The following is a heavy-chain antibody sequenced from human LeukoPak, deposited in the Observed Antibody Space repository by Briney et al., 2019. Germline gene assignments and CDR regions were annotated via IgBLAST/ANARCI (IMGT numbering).Heavy chain of an antibody. J-gene: IGHJ5*02. CDR1: GGSISSYY. Sequence: SETLSLTCSVSGGSISSYYRTWIRQPAGKGLEWIGRLYDSESDNNNPSLKSRVTISLDRSKNQFSLQLKSVTAADTAVYYCARGHDFRNWFDPWGQGILVIVSS. D-gene: IGHD3-3*01. CDR2: LYDSESD. CDR3: ARGHDFRNWFDP. V-gene: IGHV4-4*07.